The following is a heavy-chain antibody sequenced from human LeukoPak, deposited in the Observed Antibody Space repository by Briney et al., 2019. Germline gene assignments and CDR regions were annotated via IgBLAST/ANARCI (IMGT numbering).Heavy chain of an antibody. CDR2: IYPRDGST. J-gene: IGHJ4*02. Sequence: ASVNVSFKASGYTFTSNYIHWVRQAPGQGLEWMGMIYPRDGSTSYAQKFQGRVTVTRDTSTSTVHMELSGLRSEDTAVYYCARDQEGFDYWGQGTLVTVSS. CDR3: ARDQEGFDY. V-gene: IGHV1-46*01. CDR1: GYTFTSNY.